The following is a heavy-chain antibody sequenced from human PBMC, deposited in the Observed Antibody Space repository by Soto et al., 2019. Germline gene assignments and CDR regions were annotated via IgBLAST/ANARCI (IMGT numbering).Heavy chain of an antibody. CDR1: GGSISTYF. CDR2: ISDSGRI. Sequence: QVQLQESGPGLVKPSETLSLTCAVSGGSISTYFWNWLRQPPGKGLEWIAYISDSGRILYNPSPKSRVTLSLDASKNRFSLRLSSVTAADTAVYYCARDRMAADATEVAFDFWGQGTMVTVSS. D-gene: IGHD6-13*01. J-gene: IGHJ3*01. V-gene: IGHV4-59*01. CDR3: ARDRMAADATEVAFDF.